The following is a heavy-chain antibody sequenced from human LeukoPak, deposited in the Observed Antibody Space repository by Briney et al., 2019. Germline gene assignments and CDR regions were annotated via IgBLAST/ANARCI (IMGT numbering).Heavy chain of an antibody. CDR3: AKDPGLRLGELSIDY. D-gene: IGHD3-16*02. CDR2: LSGSGDST. CDR1: GFTFSSYA. Sequence: GGSLRLSCAASGFTFSSYAMSWVRKAPGKGLEWDSALSGSGDSTYYADSVKGRFTISRDNSKNTLYLQMNSLRAEDTAVYYCAKDPGLRLGELSIDYWGQGTLVTVSS. V-gene: IGHV3-23*01. J-gene: IGHJ4*02.